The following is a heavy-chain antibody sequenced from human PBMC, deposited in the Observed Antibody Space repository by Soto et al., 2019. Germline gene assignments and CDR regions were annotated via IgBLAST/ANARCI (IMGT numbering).Heavy chain of an antibody. CDR2: VYDVDGT. J-gene: IGHJ3*01. CDR3: ASWLQREHAYDV. V-gene: IGHV3-53*01. Sequence: GGSLRLSCAASGLTVSGKKYIAWVRQAPGKGLEWVSGVYDVDGTYYADSVKGRFTISRDTSKTIVFLEMNDLRPDDTAVYYCASWLQREHAYDVWGLGTTVTVSS. CDR1: GLTVSGKKY. D-gene: IGHD1-1*01.